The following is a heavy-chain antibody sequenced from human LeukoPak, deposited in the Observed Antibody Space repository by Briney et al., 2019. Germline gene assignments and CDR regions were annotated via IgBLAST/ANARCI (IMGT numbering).Heavy chain of an antibody. CDR3: AREGDGGNSGFAY. CDR1: GFTFSGYN. Sequence: GGSLRLSCAVSGFTFSGYNMNWVRQGPGKGLEWIAYISSASDIYYADSLKGRFTISRDNAKNSLYLQMNSLSVDDTAVYYCAREGDGGNSGFAYWGQGTLVTVSS. CDR2: ISSASDI. V-gene: IGHV3-48*01. D-gene: IGHD4-23*01. J-gene: IGHJ4*02.